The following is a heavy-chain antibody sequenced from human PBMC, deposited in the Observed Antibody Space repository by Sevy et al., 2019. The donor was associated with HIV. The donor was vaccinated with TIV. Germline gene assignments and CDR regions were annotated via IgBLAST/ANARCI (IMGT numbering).Heavy chain of an antibody. CDR2: ITGSGGST. V-gene: IGHV3-23*01. CDR1: GFTFSRNA. D-gene: IGHD2-2*02. J-gene: IGHJ6*02. CDR3: AKVGYCSSTSCYSIYYGMDV. Sequence: GGSLRLSCAASGFTFSRNAMSWVRQAPGKGLEWASGITGSGGSTYYADSVKGRFTISRDNSKNTLYLQMNSLGDEDTAVYYCAKVGYCSSTSCYSIYYGMDVWGQGTTVTVSS.